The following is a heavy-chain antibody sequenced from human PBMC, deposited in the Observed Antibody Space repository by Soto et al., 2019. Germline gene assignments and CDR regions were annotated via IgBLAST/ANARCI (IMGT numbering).Heavy chain of an antibody. V-gene: IGHV1-3*01. J-gene: IGHJ3*02. Sequence: VQLVQSGAEVKKPGASVKISCKASGYTFSTYAMHWVRQAPGQRPEWMGWINGGNGNTKYSQNLQGRVTITRDTSASTAYMEVSSLRSEDTAVYYCARSNIAAVDAFDIWGQGTMVAVSS. D-gene: IGHD6-25*01. CDR3: ARSNIAAVDAFDI. CDR1: GYTFSTYA. CDR2: INGGNGNT.